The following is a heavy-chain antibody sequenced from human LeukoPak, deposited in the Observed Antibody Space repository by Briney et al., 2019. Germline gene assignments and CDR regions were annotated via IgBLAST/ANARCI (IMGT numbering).Heavy chain of an antibody. V-gene: IGHV3-23*01. Sequence: SGGSLRLSCAASGFTFSSYAMSWVRQAPGKGLEWVSGISGSGGSTYYADSVKGRFTISRDNSKNTLYLEMNSLRAEDTAVYYCAKQPAVTTYFDYWGQGTLVTVSS. CDR1: GFTFSSYA. J-gene: IGHJ4*02. D-gene: IGHD4-17*01. CDR2: ISGSGGST. CDR3: AKQPAVTTYFDY.